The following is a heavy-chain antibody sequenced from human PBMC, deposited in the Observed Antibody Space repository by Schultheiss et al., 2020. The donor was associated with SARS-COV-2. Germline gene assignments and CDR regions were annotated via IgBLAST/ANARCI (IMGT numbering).Heavy chain of an antibody. CDR2: ISSSSSYI. J-gene: IGHJ4*02. V-gene: IGHV3-21*04. Sequence: GESLKISCAASGFTFSSYSMNWVRQAPGKGLEWVSSISSSSSYIYYADSVKGRFTISRDNAKNTLYLQMNSLRAEDTAVYYCAKDQESSGWYAYFDYWGQGTLVTVSS. CDR1: GFTFSSYS. D-gene: IGHD6-19*01. CDR3: AKDQESSGWYAYFDY.